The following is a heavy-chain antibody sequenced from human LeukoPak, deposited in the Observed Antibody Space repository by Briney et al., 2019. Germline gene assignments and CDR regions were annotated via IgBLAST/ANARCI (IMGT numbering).Heavy chain of an antibody. Sequence: GGSLRLSCAASGFTFSSYGMHWVRQAPGKGLEWVAYIRYDGSNKYYEDSMKGRFTISRDNSKNMLYLQMNSLRAEDTAVYYCAKLDPMVRGVIITGDYWGQGTLVTVSS. J-gene: IGHJ4*02. CDR3: AKLDPMVRGVIITGDY. CDR2: IRYDGSNK. CDR1: GFTFSSYG. D-gene: IGHD3-10*01. V-gene: IGHV3-30*02.